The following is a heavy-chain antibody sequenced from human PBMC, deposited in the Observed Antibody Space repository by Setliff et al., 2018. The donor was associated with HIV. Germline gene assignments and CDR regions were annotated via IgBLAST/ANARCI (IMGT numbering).Heavy chain of an antibody. V-gene: IGHV4-59*01. J-gene: IGHJ4*02. CDR3: ARERPQSHFFDY. D-gene: IGHD6-19*01. CDR2: IYYNGGT. CDR1: GGSITSYY. Sequence: PSETLSLTCTVSGGSITSYYWSWIRQTPGKRLEYIGYIYYNGGTTYNPSLKSRVTISLDTSKNQFALSLRSVTAADTAVYFCARERPQSHFFDYWGQGTLVTVSS.